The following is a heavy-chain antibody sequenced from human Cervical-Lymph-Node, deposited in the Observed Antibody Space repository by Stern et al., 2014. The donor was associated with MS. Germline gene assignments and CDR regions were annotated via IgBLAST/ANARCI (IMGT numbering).Heavy chain of an antibody. CDR1: GYSFPAYW. J-gene: IGHJ6*02. CDR2: IYPGDSDI. Sequence: EMKLVESGAAVKKSGESLKISCKGSGYSFPAYWIAWVRQMPGKGLEWMGIIYPGDSDIRYSPAFQGQVTISADKSTRTAYLQWSSLKASDTAMYYCARQEGSRHYGLDVWGQGTTVTVSS. D-gene: IGHD6-6*01. V-gene: IGHV5-51*01. CDR3: ARQEGSRHYGLDV.